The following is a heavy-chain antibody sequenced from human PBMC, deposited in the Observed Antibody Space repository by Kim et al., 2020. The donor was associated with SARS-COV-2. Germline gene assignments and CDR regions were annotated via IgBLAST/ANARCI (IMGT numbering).Heavy chain of an antibody. CDR2: IYYSGST. J-gene: IGHJ6*03. Sequence: SETLSLTCTVSGGSISSYYWSWIRQPPGKGLEWIGYIYYSGSTNYNPSLKSRVTISVDTSKNQFSLKLSSVTAADTAVYYCARAVSGYPNPYYYMDVWGKGTTVTVSS. CDR3: ARAVSGYPNPYYYMDV. CDR1: GGSISSYY. D-gene: IGHD3-10*01. V-gene: IGHV4-59*01.